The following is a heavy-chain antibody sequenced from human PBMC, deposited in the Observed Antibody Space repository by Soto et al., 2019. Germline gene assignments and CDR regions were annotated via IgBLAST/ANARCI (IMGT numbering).Heavy chain of an antibody. CDR3: ANIYVGELSSYYYYYMDV. CDR2: IYYSGST. Sequence: QLQLQESGPGLVKSSETLSLTCTVSGGSISSRSYYWGWIRQPPGKGLEWIGTIYYSGSTFYNPSLNSRCTISVDTSKNKFSLMLSSMTAADTAVYYCANIYVGELSSYYYYYMDVWGKGTTVTVSS. CDR1: GGSISSRSYY. D-gene: IGHD3-16*02. V-gene: IGHV4-39*01. J-gene: IGHJ6*03.